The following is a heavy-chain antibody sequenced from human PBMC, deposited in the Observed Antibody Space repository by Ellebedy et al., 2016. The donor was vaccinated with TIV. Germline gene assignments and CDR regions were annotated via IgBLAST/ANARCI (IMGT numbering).Heavy chain of an antibody. CDR1: GFTFSNAW. D-gene: IGHD6-19*01. J-gene: IGHJ4*02. CDR2: VNNKTDGGTT. CDR3: TTDRYSSGWYVDY. V-gene: IGHV3-15*01. Sequence: GESLKISCAASGFTFSNAWMSWVRQAPGKGLEWVGRVNNKTDGGTTDYAAPVKGRFTISRDDSKKTLYLQMNSLKTEDTAVYYCTTDRYSSGWYVDYWGQGTLVTVSS.